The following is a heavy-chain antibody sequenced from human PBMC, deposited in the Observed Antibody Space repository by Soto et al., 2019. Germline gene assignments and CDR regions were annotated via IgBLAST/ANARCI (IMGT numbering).Heavy chain of an antibody. V-gene: IGHV3-20*01. CDR2: INWNGGST. CDR3: ARRPLCIAVNYFDY. Sequence: EVQLVESGGGVVRPGGSLRLSCAASGFTFDDYGMSWVRQAPGKGLEWVSGINWNGGSTGYADSVKGRFTISRDNAKNSLYLQMNRLRAEDTAWYHCARRPLCIAVNYFDYWGEGTLVTVSS. CDR1: GFTFDDYG. D-gene: IGHD6-19*01. J-gene: IGHJ4*02.